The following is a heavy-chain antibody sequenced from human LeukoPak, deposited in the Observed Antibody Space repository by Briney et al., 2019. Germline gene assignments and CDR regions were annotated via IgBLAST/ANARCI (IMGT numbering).Heavy chain of an antibody. Sequence: SETLSLTCTVSGGSISSSSYYWGWIRQPPGKGLEWIGSIYYSGSTYYNPSLKSRVTISVDTSKNQFSLKLSSVTAADTAVYYCARHERRGWYIHTTFFDYWGQGTLVTVSS. CDR1: GGSISSSSYY. D-gene: IGHD6-19*01. CDR3: ARHERRGWYIHTTFFDY. J-gene: IGHJ4*02. CDR2: IYYSGST. V-gene: IGHV4-39*01.